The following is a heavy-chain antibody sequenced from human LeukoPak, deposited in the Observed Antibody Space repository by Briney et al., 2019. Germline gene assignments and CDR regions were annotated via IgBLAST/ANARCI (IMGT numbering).Heavy chain of an antibody. CDR2: ISSNGGST. CDR3: ARGTYYFDY. Sequence: GGSLRLSCAASGFTFSSYAMHWVRQAPGKGLEYVSAISSNGGSTYYANSVKGRFTISRDNSKNTLYLQMGSLRAEGMAVYYCARGTYYFDYWGQGTLVPVSS. J-gene: IGHJ4*02. V-gene: IGHV3-64*01. CDR1: GFTFSSYA.